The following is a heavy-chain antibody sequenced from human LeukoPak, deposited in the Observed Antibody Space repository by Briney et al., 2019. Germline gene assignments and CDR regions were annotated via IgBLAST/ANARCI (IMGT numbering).Heavy chain of an antibody. D-gene: IGHD3-22*01. CDR1: GFSFSNYA. CDR2: ISGSGGGT. J-gene: IGHJ4*02. Sequence: GGSLRLSCVPSGFSFSNYAMSWVRQAPGKGLEWVSSISGSGGGTHYADSVKGRFTISRDKTKNTLYLQMNSLRAEDTAVYYCAKSSYYDASGYYREYYFDYWGQGTLVTVSS. CDR3: AKSSYYDASGYYREYYFDY. V-gene: IGHV3-23*01.